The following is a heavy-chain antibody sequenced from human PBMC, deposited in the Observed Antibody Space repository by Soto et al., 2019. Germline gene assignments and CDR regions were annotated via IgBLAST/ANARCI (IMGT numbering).Heavy chain of an antibody. J-gene: IGHJ5*02. CDR1: GGSISSYY. CDR2: IYYSGST. Sequence: PSETLSLTCTVSGGSISSYYWSWIRQPPGKGLEWNGYIYYSGSTNYNPSLKSRVTISVDTSKNQFSLKLSSVTAADTAVYYCARASTVTTRGSRNNWFDPWGQGTLVTVSS. D-gene: IGHD4-17*01. CDR3: ARASTVTTRGSRNNWFDP. V-gene: IGHV4-59*08.